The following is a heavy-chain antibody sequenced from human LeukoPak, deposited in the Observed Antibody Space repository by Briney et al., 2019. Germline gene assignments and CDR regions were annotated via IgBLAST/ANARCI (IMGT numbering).Heavy chain of an antibody. D-gene: IGHD6-13*01. J-gene: IGHJ5*02. CDR3: AKEGGRSSSWSDNWFDP. CDR2: INHSGST. V-gene: IGHV4-34*01. CDR1: GGSFSGYY. Sequence: SETLSLTCAVYGGSFSGYYWSWIRQPPGKGLEWIGEINHSGSTNYNPSLKSRVTISVDTSKNQFSLRLSSVTAADTAIYYCAKEGGRSSSWSDNWFDPWGQGTLVTVSS.